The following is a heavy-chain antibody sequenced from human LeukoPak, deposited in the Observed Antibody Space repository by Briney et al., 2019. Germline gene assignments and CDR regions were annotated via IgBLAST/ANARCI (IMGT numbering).Heavy chain of an antibody. CDR3: AKARYCSGGSCYHDY. D-gene: IGHD2-15*01. CDR1: GFTFSSYA. J-gene: IGHJ4*02. CDR2: ISGSGGST. Sequence: GGSLLLSCAASGFTFSSYAMSWVRPAPGKGLEWVSAISGSGGSTYYAASVKGRFTISRDNSKNTLYVQMNSLRAEDTAVYYCAKARYCSGGSCYHDYWGQGTLVTVSS. V-gene: IGHV3-23*01.